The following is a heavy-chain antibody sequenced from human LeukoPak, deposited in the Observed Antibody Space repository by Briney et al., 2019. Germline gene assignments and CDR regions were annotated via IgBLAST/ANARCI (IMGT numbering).Heavy chain of an antibody. CDR2: ISGSGDST. CDR1: GFTFSSYA. D-gene: IGHD6-19*01. V-gene: IGHV3-23*01. CDR3: AKWTSGWYGDY. J-gene: IGHJ4*02. Sequence: GGSLRLSCAASGFTFSSYAMGWVRQAPGKGLEWVSTISGSGDSTYYADSVKGRFTISRDNSKNTLYLQMNSLRAEDTAVYYCAKWTSGWYGDYWGQGTLVTVSS.